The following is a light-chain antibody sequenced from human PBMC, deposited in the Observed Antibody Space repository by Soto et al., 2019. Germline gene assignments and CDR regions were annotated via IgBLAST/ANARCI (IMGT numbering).Light chain of an antibody. CDR2: KAS. Sequence: DIQMTQSPSTLSASVGDRVTITCRASQTIDKWLAWYQQKPGKAPKLLLYKASILQSGVPSRFSGSGSGTEFTLTITSLQPDDVGSYFCQQYSRFSWTFGQGTKVEIK. CDR3: QQYSRFSWT. V-gene: IGKV1-5*03. J-gene: IGKJ1*01. CDR1: QTIDKW.